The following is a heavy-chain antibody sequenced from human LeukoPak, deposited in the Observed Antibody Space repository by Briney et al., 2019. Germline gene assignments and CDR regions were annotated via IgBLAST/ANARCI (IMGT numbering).Heavy chain of an antibody. Sequence: NPGGSLRLSCTVSGFTFSSYEMNWVRQAPGKGLEWVSYISSSGSTIYYADSVKGRFTISRDNAKNSLYLQMNSLRAEDTAVYYCARALYDFWSGCYFDYWGQGTLVTVSS. CDR3: ARALYDFWSGCYFDY. D-gene: IGHD3-3*01. J-gene: IGHJ4*02. V-gene: IGHV3-48*03. CDR2: ISSSGSTI. CDR1: GFTFSSYE.